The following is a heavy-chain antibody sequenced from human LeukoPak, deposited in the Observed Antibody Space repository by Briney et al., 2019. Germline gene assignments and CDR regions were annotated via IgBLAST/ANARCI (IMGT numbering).Heavy chain of an antibody. D-gene: IGHD3-16*01. CDR2: ISSSGFTI. CDR3: ARHGVRHVIDWYFPL. Sequence: PGGSLRLSCAASGFTFSDYFMSWIRQAPGKGLEWVSCISSSGFTIYYGDSVKGRFTISRDNADNSLFLQMNSLRVEDTAVYYCARHGVRHVIDWYFPLWGHGTLVAVSS. CDR1: GFTFSDYF. V-gene: IGHV3-11*01. J-gene: IGHJ2*01.